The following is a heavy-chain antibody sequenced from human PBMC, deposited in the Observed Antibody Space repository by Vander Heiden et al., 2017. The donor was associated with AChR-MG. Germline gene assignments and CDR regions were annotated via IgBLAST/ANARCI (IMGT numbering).Heavy chain of an antibody. CDR3: ARRRFYCSGGSCYVWFDP. CDR1: GSSFTSYW. CDR2: IDPSDSYT. Sequence: EVQLVQSGAEVKKPGESLRISCKGSGSSFTSYWISWVRQMPGKGLEWMGRIDPSDSYTNYSPSFQGHVTISADKSISTAYLQWSSLKASDTAMYYCARRRFYCSGGSCYVWFDPWGQGTLVTVSS. V-gene: IGHV5-10-1*03. J-gene: IGHJ5*02. D-gene: IGHD2-15*01.